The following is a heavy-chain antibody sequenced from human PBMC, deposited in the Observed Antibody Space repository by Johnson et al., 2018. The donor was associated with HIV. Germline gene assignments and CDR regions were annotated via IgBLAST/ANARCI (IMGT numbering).Heavy chain of an antibody. CDR1: AFTFSSFS. V-gene: IGHV3-30-3*01. CDR3: AKGFFELDDAFDI. Sequence: QVQLVESGGGVVQPGRSLRLSCAASAFTFSSFSMHWVRQAPGKGLEWVAVISYDGSNKYYADSVKGRFTISRDNSKNTLYLQMNSLRAEDTAVYYCAKGFFELDDAFDIWGQGTMVTVSS. J-gene: IGHJ3*02. D-gene: IGHD3/OR15-3a*01. CDR2: ISYDGSNK.